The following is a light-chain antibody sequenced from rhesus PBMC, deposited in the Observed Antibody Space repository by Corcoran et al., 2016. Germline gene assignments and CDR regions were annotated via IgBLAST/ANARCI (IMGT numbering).Light chain of an antibody. J-gene: IGKJ3*01. CDR2: KAT. Sequence: DIQMTQSPSSLSASVGDRVTITCRASQGINNWLAWYQQKPGKAPKLLSYKATSLQTGFPSRFIGNGSGTKFTLTISSLQTEDVATYYCQKYRRTPRVTFGPGTKLN. CDR3: QKYRRTPRVT. CDR1: QGINNW. V-gene: IGKV1-21*01.